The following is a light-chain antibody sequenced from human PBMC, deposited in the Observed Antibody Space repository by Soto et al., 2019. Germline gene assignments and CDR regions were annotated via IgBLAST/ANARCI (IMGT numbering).Light chain of an antibody. CDR2: VNSDGSH. CDR1: SGHSSYA. V-gene: IGLV4-69*01. J-gene: IGLJ3*02. Sequence: QAVMTQSPSASASLGASVKLTCTLSSGHSSYAIAWHQQQPEKGPRYLMKVNSDGSHSKGDGIPDRFSGSSSGAERYLIISSLQSEDEDDYYCQTWGTGIRVFGGGTKLTVL. CDR3: QTWGTGIRV.